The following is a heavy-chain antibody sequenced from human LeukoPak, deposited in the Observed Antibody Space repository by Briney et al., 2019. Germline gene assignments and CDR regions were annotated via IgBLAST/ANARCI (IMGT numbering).Heavy chain of an antibody. CDR3: AKDRRTYYDFRSGYYYYYYIDV. CDR2: ISGSGGST. V-gene: IGHV3-23*01. Sequence: GGSLRLSCAASGFTFSSYAMSWVRQAPGKGLEWVSAISGSGGSTYYADSVKGRFTISRDNSKNTLYLQMNSLRAEDTAVYYCAKDRRTYYDFRSGYYYYYYIDVWGKGTTVTVSS. J-gene: IGHJ6*03. D-gene: IGHD3-3*01. CDR1: GFTFSSYA.